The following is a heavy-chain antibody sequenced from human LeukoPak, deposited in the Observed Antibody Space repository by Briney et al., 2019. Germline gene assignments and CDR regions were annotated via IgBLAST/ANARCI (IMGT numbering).Heavy chain of an antibody. D-gene: IGHD3-10*01. Sequence: PGGSLRLSCAASGFTFSSYDMHWVRHATGKGLEWVSAIGTTGDKYYPGSVKGRFPISRENAKNSLYLQMNSLRAGDTAVYYCARFSITMVRGVRTDAFDIWGQGTMVTVSS. V-gene: IGHV3-13*04. CDR1: GFTFSSYD. J-gene: IGHJ3*02. CDR3: ARFSITMVRGVRTDAFDI. CDR2: IGTTGDK.